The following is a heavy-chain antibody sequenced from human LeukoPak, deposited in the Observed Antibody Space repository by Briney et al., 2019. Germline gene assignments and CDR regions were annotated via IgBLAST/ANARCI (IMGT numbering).Heavy chain of an antibody. J-gene: IGHJ4*02. CDR3: ARDAGTHSAFDY. CDR2: IWYDGSNK. V-gene: IGHV3-30*02. CDR1: GFTFSSYG. Sequence: PGGSLRLSCAASGFTFSSYGMHWVRQAPGKGLEWVALIWYDGSNKYYTDSVKGRLTISRDNSKNTLYLQMNSLTAEDTAVYYCARDAGTHSAFDYWGQGALVTVSS. D-gene: IGHD1-26*01.